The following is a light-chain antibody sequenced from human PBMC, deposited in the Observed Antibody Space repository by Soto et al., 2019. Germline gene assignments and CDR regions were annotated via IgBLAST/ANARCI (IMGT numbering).Light chain of an antibody. Sequence: DIQMTQSPSTLSASVGDRVTVTCRASQSISSWLAWYQQEPGKAPKLLIYDASSLESGVPSRVSGSGSGTEFTLTISSLQPHDFATYYCQQYNTFWTFGPGTKVDIK. CDR2: DAS. CDR1: QSISSW. J-gene: IGKJ1*01. CDR3: QQYNTFWT. V-gene: IGKV1-5*01.